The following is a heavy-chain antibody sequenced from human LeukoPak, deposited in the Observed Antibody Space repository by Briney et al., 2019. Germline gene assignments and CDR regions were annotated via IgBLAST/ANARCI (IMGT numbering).Heavy chain of an antibody. Sequence: GGSLRLSCAASGFIFSDYYMSWIRQAPGKGLEWLSYISSTGSTIYYADSVKGRFTISRDNAKNSLYLQMNSLRAEDTAVYYCARGTYNDFWRGYPWWYWGQGTLVTVSS. CDR3: ARGTYNDFWRGYPWWY. D-gene: IGHD3-3*01. CDR2: ISSTGSTI. V-gene: IGHV3-11*04. CDR1: GFIFSDYY. J-gene: IGHJ4*02.